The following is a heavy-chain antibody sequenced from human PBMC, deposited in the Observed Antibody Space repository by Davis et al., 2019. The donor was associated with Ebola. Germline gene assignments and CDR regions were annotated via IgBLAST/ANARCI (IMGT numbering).Heavy chain of an antibody. J-gene: IGHJ6*02. Sequence: ASVKVSCKASGYTFTSYYMHWVRQAPGQGLEWMGIINPSGGSTSYAQKFQGRVTMTRDTSISTVYMELSRLRSDDTAVYYCARGGITMMVVPRDYYYGLDVWGQGTTVTVSS. CDR2: INPSGGST. CDR3: ARGGITMMVVPRDYYYGLDV. D-gene: IGHD3-22*01. CDR1: GYTFTSYY. V-gene: IGHV1-46*01.